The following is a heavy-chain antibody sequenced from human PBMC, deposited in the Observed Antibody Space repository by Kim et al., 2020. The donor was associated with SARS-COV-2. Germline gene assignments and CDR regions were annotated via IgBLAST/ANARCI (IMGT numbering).Heavy chain of an antibody. D-gene: IGHD6-19*01. J-gene: IGHJ4*02. CDR2: ISYDGSNK. Sequence: GGSLRLSCAASGFTFSSYAMHWVRQAPGKGLEWVAVISYDGSNKYYADSVKGRFTISRDNSKNTLYLQMNSLRAEDTAVYYCATSFPTGYSSGWVPFDYWGQGTLVTVSS. V-gene: IGHV3-30*04. CDR3: ATSFPTGYSSGWVPFDY. CDR1: GFTFSSYA.